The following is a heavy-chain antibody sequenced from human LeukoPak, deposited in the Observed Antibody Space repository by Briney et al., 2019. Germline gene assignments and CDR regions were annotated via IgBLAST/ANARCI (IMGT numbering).Heavy chain of an antibody. J-gene: IGHJ6*02. Sequence: GGSLRLSCAASGFTFSSYWMHWVRQAPGKGLVWVSRINTDGSSTSYADSVKGRFTISRDNAKNTLYLQMNSLRAEDTAVYYCARDSGSYGNYGMDVWGQGTTVTVSS. CDR2: INTDGSST. CDR1: GFTFSSYW. V-gene: IGHV3-74*01. D-gene: IGHD1-26*01. CDR3: ARDSGSYGNYGMDV.